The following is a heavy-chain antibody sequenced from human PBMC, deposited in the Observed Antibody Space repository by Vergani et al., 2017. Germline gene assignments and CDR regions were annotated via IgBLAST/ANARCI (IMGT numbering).Heavy chain of an antibody. Sequence: VQLQESGPGLVKPSETLSLTCTVSGGSISSYYWSWIRQPPGKGLEWIGYIYYSGSTNYNPSLKSRVTISVDTSKNQFSLKLSSVTAADTAVYYCARLSYDYGDYGGYFDYWGQGTLVTVSS. V-gene: IGHV4-59*08. CDR3: ARLSYDYGDYGGYFDY. D-gene: IGHD4-17*01. CDR1: GGSISSYY. J-gene: IGHJ4*02. CDR2: IYYSGST.